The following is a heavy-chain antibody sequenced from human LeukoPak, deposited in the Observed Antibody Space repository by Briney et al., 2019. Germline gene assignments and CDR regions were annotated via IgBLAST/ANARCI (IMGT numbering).Heavy chain of an antibody. D-gene: IGHD4-17*01. V-gene: IGHV3-23*01. CDR1: GFTFSSYA. CDR2: ISGSGGST. J-gene: IGHJ4*02. Sequence: GGSLRLSCAASGFTFSSYAMSWVRQAPGKGLEWVSAISGSGGSTYYADSVKGRFTISRDNSKNTLYLRMDSLRAEDTAVYYCARNYGDYGLFRYWGQGTLVTVSS. CDR3: ARNYGDYGLFRY.